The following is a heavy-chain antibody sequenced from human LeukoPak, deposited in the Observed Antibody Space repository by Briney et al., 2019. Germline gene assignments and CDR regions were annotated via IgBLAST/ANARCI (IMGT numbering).Heavy chain of an antibody. Sequence: SETLSLTCTVSGGSISSSSYYWGWIRQPPGKGLEWIGSIYYSGSTYYNPSLKSRVTISVDTSKNQFSLKLSSVTAADTAVYYCAREVSDTNYYYYMDVWGKGTTVTVSS. J-gene: IGHJ6*03. CDR1: GGSISSSSYY. CDR2: IYYSGST. V-gene: IGHV4-39*07. CDR3: AREVSDTNYYYYMDV. D-gene: IGHD1-26*01.